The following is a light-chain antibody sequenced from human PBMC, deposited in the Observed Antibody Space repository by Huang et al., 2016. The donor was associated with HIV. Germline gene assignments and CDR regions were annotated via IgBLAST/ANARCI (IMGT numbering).Light chain of an antibody. Sequence: VMTQSPATLSVSPGERVTLSCRASQSVSTKLAWYQQKPGLPPRLLIYGASTRATGIPARFSGTGSGTEFTLTISSLQSEDFAVYHCQQYNDWPPWTFGQGTKVEIK. CDR1: QSVSTK. V-gene: IGKV3-15*01. CDR2: GAS. J-gene: IGKJ1*01. CDR3: QQYNDWPPWT.